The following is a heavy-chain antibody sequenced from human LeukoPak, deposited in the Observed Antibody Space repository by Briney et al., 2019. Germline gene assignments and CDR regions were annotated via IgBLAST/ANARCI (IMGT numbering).Heavy chain of an antibody. CDR1: GFTFSGSA. D-gene: IGHD1-26*01. Sequence: GGSLRLSCAASGFTFSGSAMHWVRQASGKGLEWVGRIRSKANSYATAYAASVKGRFTISRDDSKNTAYLQMNSLKTEDTAVYYCTSIQGIVATSYWGQGTLVTVSS. V-gene: IGHV3-73*01. CDR2: IRSKANSYAT. J-gene: IGHJ4*02. CDR3: TSIQGIVATSY.